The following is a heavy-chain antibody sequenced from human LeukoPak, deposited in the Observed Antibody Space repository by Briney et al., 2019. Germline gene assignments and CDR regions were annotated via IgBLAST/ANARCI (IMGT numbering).Heavy chain of an antibody. V-gene: IGHV3-33*01. Sequence: PGRSLRLSCAASGFTFSSYGMHWVRQAPGKGLEWVAVIWYDGSNKYYADSVKGRFTISRDNSKNTLYLQMNSQRAEDTAVYYCARGYSSSWYYFDYWGQGTLVTVSS. D-gene: IGHD6-13*01. CDR1: GFTFSSYG. CDR2: IWYDGSNK. CDR3: ARGYSSSWYYFDY. J-gene: IGHJ4*02.